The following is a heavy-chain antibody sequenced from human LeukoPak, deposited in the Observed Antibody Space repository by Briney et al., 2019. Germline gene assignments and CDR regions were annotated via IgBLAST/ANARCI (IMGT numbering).Heavy chain of an antibody. CDR2: IYYSGST. CDR3: ARESSNWGSCDY. Sequence: KPSETLSLTCTVSGGSIGNYYWGWIRQPPGKGLEWIGSIYYSGSTYYNPSLKSRVTISVDTSKNQFSLKLSSVTAADTAVYYCARESSNWGSCDYWGQGTLVTVSS. CDR1: GGSIGNYY. D-gene: IGHD7-27*01. V-gene: IGHV4-39*07. J-gene: IGHJ4*02.